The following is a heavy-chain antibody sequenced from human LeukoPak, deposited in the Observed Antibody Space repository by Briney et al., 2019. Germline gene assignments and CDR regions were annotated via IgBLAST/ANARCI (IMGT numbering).Heavy chain of an antibody. Sequence: SETLSLTCTVSGASISSSDGYFWAWIRQPPGKGPDWIGIIDYRGTAFYNPSLESRVTISVDTSKNQFSLKLSSVTAADTAVYYCARLVAYDFWSKGYFDYWGQGTLVTVSS. CDR3: ARLVAYDFWSKGYFDY. V-gene: IGHV4-39*07. CDR1: GASISSSDGYF. J-gene: IGHJ4*02. D-gene: IGHD3-3*01. CDR2: IDYRGTA.